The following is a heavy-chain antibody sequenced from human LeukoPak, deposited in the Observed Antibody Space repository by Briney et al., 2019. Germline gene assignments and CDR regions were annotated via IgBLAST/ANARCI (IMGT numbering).Heavy chain of an antibody. CDR2: IYTSGST. D-gene: IGHD3-22*01. Sequence: SETLSLTCTVSGGSISSYYWSWIRQPAGKGLEWIGRIYTSGSTNYNPSLKSRVTMSVDTSKNQFSLKLSSVTAADTAVYYCARDDYYDTPPDYYYYMDVWGKGTTVTISS. CDR1: GGSISSYY. V-gene: IGHV4-4*07. J-gene: IGHJ6*03. CDR3: ARDDYYDTPPDYYYYMDV.